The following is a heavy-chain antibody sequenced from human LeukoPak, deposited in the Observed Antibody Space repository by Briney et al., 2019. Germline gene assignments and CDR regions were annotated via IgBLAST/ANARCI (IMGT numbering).Heavy chain of an antibody. J-gene: IGHJ5*01. CDR2: IYYSGST. CDR1: AVSITSYY. D-gene: IGHD5-24*01. V-gene: IGHV4-59*01. CDR3: ARTRASGDGMGWFDS. Sequence: PSETLSLTCTVSAVSITSYYWSWIRQSPGKGLEWIGYIYYSGSTNYNPFLKSRVTISLDTSKSQFSLELSSVTAADTAVYFCARTRASGDGMGWFDSWGQGTRVTVSS.